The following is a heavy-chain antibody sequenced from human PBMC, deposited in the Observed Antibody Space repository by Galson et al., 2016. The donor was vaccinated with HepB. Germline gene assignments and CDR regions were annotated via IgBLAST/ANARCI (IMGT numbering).Heavy chain of an antibody. V-gene: IGHV4-59*01. J-gene: IGHJ6*02. CDR1: GDSISTYY. Sequence: SETLSLTCTVSGDSISTYYWSWIRQPPGKGLEWIGDIYYSGTTNYNPSLKSPVTISVDTSKNQFSLKLSSVTAADTAVYYCARHQLFRGPDPVLHYYYGMDVWGQGTTVTVSS. D-gene: IGHD6-25*01. CDR3: ARHQLFRGPDPVLHYYYGMDV. CDR2: IYYSGTT.